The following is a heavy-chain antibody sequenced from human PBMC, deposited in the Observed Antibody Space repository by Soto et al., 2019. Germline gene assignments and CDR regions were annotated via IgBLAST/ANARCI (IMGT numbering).Heavy chain of an antibody. CDR2: ISSSGPVI. V-gene: IGHV3-11*01. Sequence: PGGYLRLSSAASGVIFSDYYMRWTRQGPGKGLEWVSHISSSGPVIFYADSVKGRFTISRDNAKNSLYLQMNSLRGEDTAVYYCAIDSSGYHGSRPVAGGSWGPGTLVPVS. CDR1: GVIFSDYY. J-gene: IGHJ1*01. D-gene: IGHD3-10*01. CDR3: AIDSSGYHGSRPVAGGS.